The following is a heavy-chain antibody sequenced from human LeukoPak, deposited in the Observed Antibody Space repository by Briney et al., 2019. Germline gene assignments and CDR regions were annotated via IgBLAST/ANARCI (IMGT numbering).Heavy chain of an antibody. CDR3: AKDYFDY. V-gene: IGHV3-30*18. CDR2: ISYDGSNK. J-gene: IGHJ4*02. CDR1: GFTFSSYG. Sequence: GGSLRLSCAASGFTFSSYGMHWVRQAPGKGLEWVAVISYDGSNKYYADSVKGRFTISRDNSKNTLYLQMNSLRAEDTAVYYCAKDYFDYWGQGTLVTVSS.